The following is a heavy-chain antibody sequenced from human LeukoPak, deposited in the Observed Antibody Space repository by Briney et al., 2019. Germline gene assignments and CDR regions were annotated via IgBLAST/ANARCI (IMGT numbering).Heavy chain of an antibody. Sequence: GGSLRLSCAASGLTFNIYAMGWVRQAPGKGLEWVSSITTGGGSGSTYYAASVKGRFTISRDNSKNMLFLQMNSLKDEDTAVYYCTKVYGGYSEDWGQGTLVTVSS. CDR3: TKVYGGYSED. D-gene: IGHD4-23*01. CDR2: ITTGGGSGST. V-gene: IGHV3-23*01. J-gene: IGHJ4*02. CDR1: GLTFNIYA.